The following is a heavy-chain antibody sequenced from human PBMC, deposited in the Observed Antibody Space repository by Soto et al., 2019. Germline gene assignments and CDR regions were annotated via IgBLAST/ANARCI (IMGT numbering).Heavy chain of an antibody. CDR1: GFIFSNYA. V-gene: IGHV3-23*01. CDR2: ISGSGGST. Sequence: EVQLLESGGGLVQPGGSLRLSCAVSGFIFSNYAMSWVRQAPGKGLEWVSSISGSGGSTYHADSVKGRFTISRDNSKNTLDLQMNSLRAEDTAVYYCAKGQSGYSGTWYGYWGQGILVTVSS. J-gene: IGHJ4*02. D-gene: IGHD6-13*01. CDR3: AKGQSGYSGTWYGY.